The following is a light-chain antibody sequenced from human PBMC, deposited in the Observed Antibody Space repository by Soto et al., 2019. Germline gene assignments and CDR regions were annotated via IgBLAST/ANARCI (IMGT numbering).Light chain of an antibody. Sequence: SYELTQPPSVSVAPEKTARITCGGNNIGSKRVHWYRQKPGQAPVLVIYYDSDRHSGIPERFSGSNSGNTATLTISRVEAGDEADYYCQVWDITTDHYVFGTGTKLTVL. CDR3: QVWDITTDHYV. CDR2: YDS. V-gene: IGLV3-21*04. CDR1: NIGSKR. J-gene: IGLJ1*01.